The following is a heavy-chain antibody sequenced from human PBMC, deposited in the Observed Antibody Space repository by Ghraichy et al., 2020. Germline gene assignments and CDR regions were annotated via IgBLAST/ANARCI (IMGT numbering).Heavy chain of an antibody. D-gene: IGHD3-22*01. V-gene: IGHV3-23*01. CDR2: ISGSGGST. CDR1: GFTFSSYA. Sequence: GESLNISCAASGFTFSSYAMSWVRQAPGKGLEWVSAISGSGGSTYYADSVKGRFTISRDNSKNTLYLQMNSLRAEDTAVYYCAKDPYYYDSPVTGAFDIWGQGTMVTVSS. J-gene: IGHJ3*02. CDR3: AKDPYYYDSPVTGAFDI.